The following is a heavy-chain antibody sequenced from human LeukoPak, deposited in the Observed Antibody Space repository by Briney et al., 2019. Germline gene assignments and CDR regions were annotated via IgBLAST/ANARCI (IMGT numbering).Heavy chain of an antibody. D-gene: IGHD5/OR15-5a*01. J-gene: IGHJ2*01. CDR2: ISSSGSRI. V-gene: IGHV3-21*01. CDR1: ESTLRSFP. Sequence: GWSLRLSCTASESTLRSFPMIWVRQAAARGLEGISSISSSGSRIYYTDSLKGRITVSRDNAKNSLYVQMNSLRAEDTAVYYCAKIGVSGQWYFDLWGRGTLVTVSS. CDR3: AKIGVSGQWYFDL.